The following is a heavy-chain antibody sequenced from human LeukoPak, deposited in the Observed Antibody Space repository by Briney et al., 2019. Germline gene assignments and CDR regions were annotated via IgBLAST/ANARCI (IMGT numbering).Heavy chain of an antibody. CDR3: ARDGDDSSGYYSR. Sequence: ASVKVSCKASGYTFTSYGISWVRQAPGQGLDWMGWISAYNGNTNYAQKFQCRVTMTRDTSISTAYMELSSLRFDDTAVYYCARDGDDSSGYYSRWGQGTLVTVSS. V-gene: IGHV1-18*01. CDR2: ISAYNGNT. D-gene: IGHD3-22*01. CDR1: GYTFTSYG. J-gene: IGHJ4*02.